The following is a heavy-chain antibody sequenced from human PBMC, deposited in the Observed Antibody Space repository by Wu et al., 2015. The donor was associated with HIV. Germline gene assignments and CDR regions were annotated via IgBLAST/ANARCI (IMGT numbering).Heavy chain of an antibody. Sequence: QVHLVQSGAEVKKPGASVRVSCKTSGYTFTGHYIHWVRQAPGQGLEWMGWINPDSGGTNYAEKFQDRVTMTGDTSISTAYMEVRGLRSDDTAVYYCARVFVVVPAGFSGEITAFDIWGQGTMVAVSS. V-gene: IGHV1-2*02. CDR3: ARVFVVVPAGFSGEITAFDI. D-gene: IGHD2-2*01. CDR1: GYTFTGHY. CDR2: INPDSGGT. J-gene: IGHJ3*02.